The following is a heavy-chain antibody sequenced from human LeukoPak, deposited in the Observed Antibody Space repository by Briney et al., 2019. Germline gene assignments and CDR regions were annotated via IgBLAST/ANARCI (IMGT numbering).Heavy chain of an antibody. D-gene: IGHD6-13*01. CDR3: AKYQRITTAATGRGFDY. Sequence: PGGSLRLSCAASGFTFSSYGMHWVRQAPGKGLEWAAFIRYDGSNKCYADSVKGRFTISRDNYKNTLDLQMNSLRAEDTAVYYCAKYQRITTAATGRGFDYWGQGTLVTVSS. J-gene: IGHJ4*02. CDR2: IRYDGSNK. CDR1: GFTFSSYG. V-gene: IGHV3-30*02.